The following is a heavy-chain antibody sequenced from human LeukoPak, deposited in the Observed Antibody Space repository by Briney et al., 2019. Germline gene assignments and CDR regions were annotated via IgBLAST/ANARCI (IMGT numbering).Heavy chain of an antibody. CDR1: GYRFTSYW. CDR2: IYPGDSEA. Sequence: GESLKISCKGPGYRFTSYWIGWVRQMPGKGLEWMGIIYPGDSEARYSPSFQGQVTISADNPITTAYLQWSSLKASDTAIYYCARQNYYDNSAYYYAFDIWGQGTRVTVSS. J-gene: IGHJ3*02. V-gene: IGHV5-51*01. D-gene: IGHD3-22*01. CDR3: ARQNYYDNSAYYYAFDI.